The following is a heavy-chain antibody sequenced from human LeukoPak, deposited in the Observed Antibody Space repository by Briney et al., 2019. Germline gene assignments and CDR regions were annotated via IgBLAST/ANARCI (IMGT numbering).Heavy chain of an antibody. CDR1: GFTFSSYG. J-gene: IGHJ3*02. V-gene: IGHV3-23*01. D-gene: IGHD5-24*01. CDR2: FTGSGGST. CDR3: AKDQYGYRNRFDAFDI. Sequence: GGSLRLSCAASGFTFSSYGMSWVRQAPGKGLEWVSGFTGSGGSTEYADSVKGRFTTSRDNSKNTLYLQMNSLRAEDTAVYYCAKDQYGYRNRFDAFDIWGQGTMVTVSS.